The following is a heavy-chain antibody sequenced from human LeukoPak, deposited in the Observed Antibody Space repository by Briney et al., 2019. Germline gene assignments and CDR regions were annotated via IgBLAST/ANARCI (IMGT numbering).Heavy chain of an antibody. CDR1: GGSISSGDYY. Sequence: SQTLSLTCTVSGGSISSGDYYWRWIRQTPGKGLEWIGYIYYSGSTYYNPSLKSRVTISVDTSKNQFSLKLSSVTAADTAVYYCARDRGDSSGYYWFDYWGQGTLVTVSS. CDR3: ARDRGDSSGYYWFDY. V-gene: IGHV4-30-4*08. J-gene: IGHJ4*02. CDR2: IYYSGST. D-gene: IGHD3-22*01.